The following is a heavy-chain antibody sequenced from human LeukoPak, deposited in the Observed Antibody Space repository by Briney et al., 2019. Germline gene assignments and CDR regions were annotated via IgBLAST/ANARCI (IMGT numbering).Heavy chain of an antibody. J-gene: IGHJ4*02. V-gene: IGHV4-59*01. CDR2: IYYSGST. D-gene: IGHD3-22*01. CDR1: GGSISSYY. Sequence: SETLSLTCTVSGGSISSYYWSWIRQPPGKRLEWIGYIYYSGSTNYNPSLKSRVTISVDTSKNQFSLKLSSVTAADTAVYYCARSRGGYYDSSGYYPDYWGQGTLVTVSS. CDR3: ARSRGGYYDSSGYYPDY.